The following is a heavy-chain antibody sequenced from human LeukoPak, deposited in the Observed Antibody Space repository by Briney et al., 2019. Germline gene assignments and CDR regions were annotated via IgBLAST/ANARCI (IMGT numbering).Heavy chain of an antibody. Sequence: SETLSLTCTISGVSISSYYWTWIRQPPGKGLEWIANMHHNGGANYNASLRSRVTLSIDTSKSQFSLKLSSVTAADTAVYYCARQECNGGSCYSRAIWFDPWGQGTLVTVSS. J-gene: IGHJ5*02. CDR3: ARQECNGGSCYSRAIWFDP. V-gene: IGHV4-59*08. D-gene: IGHD2-15*01. CDR2: MHHNGGA. CDR1: GVSISSYY.